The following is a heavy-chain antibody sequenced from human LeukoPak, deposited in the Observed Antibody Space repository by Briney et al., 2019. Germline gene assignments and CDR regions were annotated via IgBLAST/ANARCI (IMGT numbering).Heavy chain of an antibody. CDR2: INHSGST. V-gene: IGHV4-34*01. J-gene: IGHJ4*02. CDR3: ARLFYGGDPYFHI. Sequence: SETLSLTCAVYGGSFSGYYWSWIRQPPGKGLEWIGEINHSGSTNYNPSLKSRVTISVDTSKNQFSLKLSSVTAADTAVYYCARLFYGGDPYFHIWGQGTLVTVSS. D-gene: IGHD4-23*01. CDR1: GGSFSGYY.